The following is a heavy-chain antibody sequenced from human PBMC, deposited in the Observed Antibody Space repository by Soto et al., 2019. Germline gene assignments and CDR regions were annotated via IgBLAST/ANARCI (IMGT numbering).Heavy chain of an antibody. CDR1: GGSISSSNW. CDR2: IYYSGST. D-gene: IGHD6-19*01. Sequence: QVQLQESGPGLVKPSGTLSLTCAVSGGSISSSNWWSWVRQPPGKGLEWIGEIYYSGSTNYNPSLKSRVSISVDKSKNQFSLKLTSVTAADTAVYYRARDSDTSGFADYWGQGTLVTVSS. J-gene: IGHJ4*02. CDR3: ARDSDTSGFADY. V-gene: IGHV4-4*02.